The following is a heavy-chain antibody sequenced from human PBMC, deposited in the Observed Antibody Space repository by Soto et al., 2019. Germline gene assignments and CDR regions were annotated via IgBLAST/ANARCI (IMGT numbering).Heavy chain of an antibody. J-gene: IGHJ3*02. CDR2: MSHSGGT. CDR1: GGFVSSGSYY. CDR3: ARVERGTATTVVDAFDI. D-gene: IGHD1-1*01. Sequence: QVQLQQWGAGLLKPSETLSLTCAVYGGFVSSGSYYWSWIRQPPGKGLEWIGEMSHSGGTHFNPSLKSRLSRPVDTSKNQFSLKMSSVTAADTALYYCARVERGTATTVVDAFDIWGPGTMVTVSS. V-gene: IGHV4-34*01.